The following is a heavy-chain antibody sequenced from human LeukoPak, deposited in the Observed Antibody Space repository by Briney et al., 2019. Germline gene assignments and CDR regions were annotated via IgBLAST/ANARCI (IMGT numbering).Heavy chain of an antibody. CDR3: ARSTKWELQFDY. CDR1: GGSISSYY. Sequence: SETLSLTCTVSGGSISSYYWSWIRQPPGKGLEWIGYIYYSGSTNYNPSLKSRVTISVDTSKNQFSLKLSSVTAADTAVYYCARSTKWELQFDYWGQGTLVTVSS. V-gene: IGHV4-59*01. D-gene: IGHD1-26*01. J-gene: IGHJ4*02. CDR2: IYYSGST.